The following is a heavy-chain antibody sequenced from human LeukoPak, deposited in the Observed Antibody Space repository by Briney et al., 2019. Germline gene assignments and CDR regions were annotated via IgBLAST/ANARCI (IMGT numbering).Heavy chain of an antibody. CDR1: EGTFSSYA. D-gene: IGHD4-17*01. J-gene: IGHJ6*02. V-gene: IGHV1-69*13. Sequence: SVKVSCKASEGTFSSYAISWVRQAPGQGLEWMGGIIPIFGTANYAQKFQGRVTITADESTSTAYMELSSLRSEDTAIYYCARTLNSGANDYGATYHYYGMDVWGQGTTVTVSS. CDR3: ARTLNSGANDYGATYHYYGMDV. CDR2: IIPIFGTA.